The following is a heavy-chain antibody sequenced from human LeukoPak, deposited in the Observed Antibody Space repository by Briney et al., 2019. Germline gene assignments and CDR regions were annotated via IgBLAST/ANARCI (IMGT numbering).Heavy chain of an antibody. CDR3: ARDMNSGWYGRGPPEY. Sequence: GGSLRLSCAASGFTFSSYAMSWVRQAPGKGLEWVSAISGSGGSTYYADSVKGRFTISRDNAKNSLYLQMNSPRVEDTAVYYCARDMNSGWYGRGPPEYWGQGTLVTVSS. D-gene: IGHD6-19*01. J-gene: IGHJ4*02. CDR2: ISGSGGST. V-gene: IGHV3-23*01. CDR1: GFTFSSYA.